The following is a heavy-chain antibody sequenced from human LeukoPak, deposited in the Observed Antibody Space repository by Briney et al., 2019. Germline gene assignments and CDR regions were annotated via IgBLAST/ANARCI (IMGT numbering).Heavy chain of an antibody. D-gene: IGHD2-2*01. CDR1: GFTFSDYY. V-gene: IGHV3-11*01. CDR3: ARRYCSSTSCYGEGTEYYFDY. CDR2: ISSSGSTI. Sequence: GGSLRLSCAASGFTFSDYYMSWIRQAPGKGLEWVSYISSSGSTIYYADSVKGRFTISRDNAKNSLYLQMISLRAEDTAVYYCARRYCSSTSCYGEGTEYYFDYWGQGTLVTVSS. J-gene: IGHJ4*02.